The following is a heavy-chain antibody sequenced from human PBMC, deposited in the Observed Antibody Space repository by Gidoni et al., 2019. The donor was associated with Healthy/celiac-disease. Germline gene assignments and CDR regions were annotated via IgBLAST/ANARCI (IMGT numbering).Heavy chain of an antibody. D-gene: IGHD5-18*01. V-gene: IGHV4-39*01. CDR1: GGSISSRSYY. CDR2: IYYSGST. CDR3: ARLGYSYGPNFDY. Sequence: QLQLQESGPGLVKPSETLSLTCTVSGGSISSRSYYWGWIRQPPGKGLEWIGSIYYSGSTYYNPSLKSRVTISVDTSKNQFSLKLSSVTAADTAVYYCARLGYSYGPNFDYWGQGTLVTVSS. J-gene: IGHJ4*02.